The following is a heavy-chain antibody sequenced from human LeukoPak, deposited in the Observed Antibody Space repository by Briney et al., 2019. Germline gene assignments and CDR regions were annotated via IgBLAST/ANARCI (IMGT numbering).Heavy chain of an antibody. V-gene: IGHV3-30*04. CDR3: ARDPLGYCSSTSCYNSAFDI. Sequence: PGRSLRLSCAASGFTFSSYAMHWVRQAPGKGLEWVAVISYDGSSKYYADSVKGRFTISRDNSKNTLYLQMNSLRAEDTAVYYCARDPLGYCSSTSCYNSAFDIWGQGTMVTVSS. D-gene: IGHD2-2*02. CDR1: GFTFSSYA. CDR2: ISYDGSSK. J-gene: IGHJ3*02.